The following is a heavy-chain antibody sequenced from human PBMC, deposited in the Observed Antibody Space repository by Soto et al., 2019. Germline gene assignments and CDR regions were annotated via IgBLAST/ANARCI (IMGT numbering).Heavy chain of an antibody. CDR3: ARQGYCSGGSCYLPGGAFDI. V-gene: IGHV4-31*03. J-gene: IGHJ3*02. D-gene: IGHD2-15*01. CDR2: IYHSGTT. CDR1: GGSISSGGYY. Sequence: TLSRTCTVSGGSISSGGYYWSWIRQHPGTGLEWIVYIYHSGTTYYNPSLKSRVTISVDTSKNQFSLKLTSVTAADTAVYYCARQGYCSGGSCYLPGGAFDIWGQGTMVTVSS.